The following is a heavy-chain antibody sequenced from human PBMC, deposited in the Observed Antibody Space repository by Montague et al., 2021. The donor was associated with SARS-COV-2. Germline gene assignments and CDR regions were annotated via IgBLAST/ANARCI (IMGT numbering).Heavy chain of an antibody. J-gene: IGHJ3*02. CDR2: INHSGRT. D-gene: IGHD3-10*01. CDR1: GGSFSSYY. V-gene: IGHV4-34*01. CDR3: ARDTSDRTTMVQVFDI. Sequence: SETLSLTCAVSGGSFSSYYWTWIRQPPGKGLEWIGDINHSGRTNYNPSLKSRVTISVDTSKNQFSLKLSSVTAADTAVYYCARDTSDRTTMVQVFDIWGQGTMVTVSS.